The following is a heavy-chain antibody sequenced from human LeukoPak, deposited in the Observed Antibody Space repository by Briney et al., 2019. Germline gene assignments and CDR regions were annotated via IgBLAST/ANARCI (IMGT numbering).Heavy chain of an antibody. CDR1: EFTFAAYT. J-gene: IGHJ3*02. Sequence: GVSLRLSCAASEFTFAAYTMTWARQAPGKGPEWVSSISHTGASTYYGDSVKGRFTISRDNSKNTLYLQMNSLRAEDTAVYYGAKGGGTWAFDIWGQGTMVTVSS. V-gene: IGHV3-23*01. D-gene: IGHD1-1*01. CDR2: ISHTGAST. CDR3: AKGGGTWAFDI.